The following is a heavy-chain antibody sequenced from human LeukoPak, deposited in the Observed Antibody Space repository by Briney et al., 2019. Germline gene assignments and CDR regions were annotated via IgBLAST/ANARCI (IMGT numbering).Heavy chain of an antibody. D-gene: IGHD3-3*01. Sequence: ASVKVSCKASGYTFTSYGISWVRQAPGQGLEWMGWISAYNGNTNYAQKLQGRVTMTTDTSTSTAYMELRSLRSDDTAVYYCARDPLRPYYDFWSGYYNQAPYYYYMDVWGKGTTVTVSS. CDR1: GYTFTSYG. CDR2: ISAYNGNT. V-gene: IGHV1-18*01. J-gene: IGHJ6*03. CDR3: ARDPLRPYYDFWSGYYNQAPYYYYMDV.